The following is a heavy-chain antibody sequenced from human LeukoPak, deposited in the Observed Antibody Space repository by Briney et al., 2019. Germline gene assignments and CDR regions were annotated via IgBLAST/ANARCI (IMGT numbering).Heavy chain of an antibody. CDR1: GYSFTSYW. Sequence: PGESLKISCQGSGYSFTSYWIGWVRQMPGKGLEWMGIIYPGDSDTRYSPSFQGQVTISADKSISTAYLQWSSLKASDTAMYYCARPPTGEYWYFDLWGRGTLVTVSS. CDR3: ARPPTGEYWYFDL. D-gene: IGHD7-27*01. V-gene: IGHV5-51*01. J-gene: IGHJ2*01. CDR2: IYPGDSDT.